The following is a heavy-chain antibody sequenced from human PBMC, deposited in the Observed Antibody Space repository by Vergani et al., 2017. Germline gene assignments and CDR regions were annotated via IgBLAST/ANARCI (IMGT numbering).Heavy chain of an antibody. CDR1: GDTFGSSV. CDR2: VIPIYNTT. CDR3: ARDYDFRGTFDY. Sequence: QIQLMQSAAEVKKPGSSVRVSCKPSGDTFGSSVISWVRQAPGQGLEWMGGVIPIYNTTNYAQKFQGRVTITADKSLHVVYMELSSLRSDDTAIFYCARDYDFRGTFDYWGQGTLITVSS. V-gene: IGHV1-69*06. J-gene: IGHJ4*02. D-gene: IGHD3-3*01.